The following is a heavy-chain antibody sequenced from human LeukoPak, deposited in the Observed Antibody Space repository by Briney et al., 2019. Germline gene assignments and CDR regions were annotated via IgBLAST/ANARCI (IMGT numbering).Heavy chain of an antibody. CDR3: AKSLGGSSYSALSY. CDR2: ISGSGGST. Sequence: PGGSLRLSCAASGFTFSSYAMSWVRQAPGKGLEWVSAISGSGGSTYYADSVKGRFTISRDNSKNTLYLQMNSLRVEDTAVYYCAKSLGGSSYSALSYWGQGTLVTVSS. CDR1: GFTFSSYA. V-gene: IGHV3-23*01. D-gene: IGHD2-15*01. J-gene: IGHJ4*02.